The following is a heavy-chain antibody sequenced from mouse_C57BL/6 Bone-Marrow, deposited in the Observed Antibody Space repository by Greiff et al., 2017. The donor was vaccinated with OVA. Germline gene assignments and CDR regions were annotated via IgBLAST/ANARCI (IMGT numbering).Heavy chain of an antibody. CDR1: GFNIKDDY. V-gene: IGHV14-4*01. CDR3: TTLFFDY. J-gene: IGHJ2*01. Sequence: LVESGAELVRPGASVKLSCTASGFNIKDDYMHWVKQRPEQGLEWIGWIDPENGDTEYASKFQGKATITADTSSNTAYLQLSSLTSEDTAVYYCTTLFFDYWGQGTTLTVSS. CDR2: IDPENGDT.